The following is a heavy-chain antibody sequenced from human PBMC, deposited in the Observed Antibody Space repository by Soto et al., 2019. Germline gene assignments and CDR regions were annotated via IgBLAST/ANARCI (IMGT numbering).Heavy chain of an antibody. Sequence: PGGSLRLACGASGFTFSSYAMSWVRKAPGKGLEWVSAISGSGGSTYYADSVKGRFTISRDNSKNTLYLQMNSLRAEDTAVYYCAKDGAHYYDSSGYYWGPRYFGYWGQGTLVTVSS. D-gene: IGHD3-22*01. J-gene: IGHJ4*02. CDR1: GFTFSSYA. CDR3: AKDGAHYYDSSGYYWGPRYFGY. V-gene: IGHV3-23*01. CDR2: ISGSGGST.